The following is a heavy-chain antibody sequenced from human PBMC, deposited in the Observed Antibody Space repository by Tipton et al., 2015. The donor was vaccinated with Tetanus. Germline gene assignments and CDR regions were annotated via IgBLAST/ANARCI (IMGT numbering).Heavy chain of an antibody. V-gene: IGHV3-66*03. CDR2: IYSCGST. D-gene: IGHD3-10*01. CDR3: ARAEGSGSYYRALFDY. CDR1: GFTVSSNY. J-gene: IGHJ4*02. Sequence: SLRLSCAASGFTVSSNYMSWVRQAPGKGLEWVSVIYSCGSTYYADSVKGRFTISRDNSKNTLYLQMNSLRAEDTAVYYCARAEGSGSYYRALFDYWGQGTLVTVSS.